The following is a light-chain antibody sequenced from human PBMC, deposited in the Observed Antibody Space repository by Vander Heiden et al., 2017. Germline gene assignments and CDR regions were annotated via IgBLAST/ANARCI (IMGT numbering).Light chain of an antibody. CDR3: MQGRHWAQT. Sequence: DVVMTQSPLSLPVTLGQSASISCRSSQSLVYNDGNTYLSWFQQRPGQSPRRLIYKVSNRDSGVPDRFSGSGSGTDFTLKISRVEADDVGVYYCMQGRHWAQTFGQGTKVEIK. CDR1: QSLVYNDGNTY. V-gene: IGKV2-30*01. CDR2: KVS. J-gene: IGKJ1*01.